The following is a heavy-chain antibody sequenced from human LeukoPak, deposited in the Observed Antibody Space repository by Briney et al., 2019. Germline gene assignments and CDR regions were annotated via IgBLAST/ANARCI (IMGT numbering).Heavy chain of an antibody. V-gene: IGHV3-69-1*01. D-gene: IGHD3-22*01. CDR2: MNRDPI. Sequence: PGGSLRLSCAASGFTFIGTSMNWVRQAPGKGLEWVASMNRDPIYYADPVKGRFTISRDNAKNSVYLQMNSLRAEDTAVYFCARDTYFYDTSGYYINDLWGQGTLVTVSS. CDR3: ARDTYFYDTSGYYINDL. J-gene: IGHJ5*02. CDR1: GFTFIGTS.